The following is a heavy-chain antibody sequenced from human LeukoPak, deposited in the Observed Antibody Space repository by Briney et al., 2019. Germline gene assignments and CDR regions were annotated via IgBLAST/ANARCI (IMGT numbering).Heavy chain of an antibody. Sequence: GGSLRLSCAASGFTFSSYAMSWVRQAPGKGLEWVSAISGSGGSTYYADFVKGRFTISRDNSKNTLYLQMNSLRAEDTAVYYCAKYRITMIVVGGAFDIWGQGTMVTVSS. V-gene: IGHV3-23*01. D-gene: IGHD3-22*01. CDR1: GFTFSSYA. CDR3: AKYRITMIVVGGAFDI. J-gene: IGHJ3*02. CDR2: ISGSGGST.